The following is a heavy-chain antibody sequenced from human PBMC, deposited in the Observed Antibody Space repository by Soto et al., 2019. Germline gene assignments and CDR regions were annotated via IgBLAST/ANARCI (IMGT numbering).Heavy chain of an antibody. CDR3: ARDGSDYNWNYPLYYYGMDV. D-gene: IGHD1-7*01. J-gene: IGHJ6*02. Sequence: SETLSLTCTVSGGSISSGGYYWSWIRQHPGKGLEWIGYIYYSGSTYYNPSLKSRVTISVDTSKNQFSLKLSSVTAADTAVYYCARDGSDYNWNYPLYYYGMDVWGQGTTVTVSS. CDR1: GGSISSGGYY. V-gene: IGHV4-31*03. CDR2: IYYSGST.